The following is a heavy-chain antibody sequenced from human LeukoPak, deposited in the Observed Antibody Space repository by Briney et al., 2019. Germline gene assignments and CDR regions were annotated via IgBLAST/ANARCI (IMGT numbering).Heavy chain of an antibody. J-gene: IGHJ4*02. CDR1: GGSISSYY. CDR2: IYTSGST. D-gene: IGHD3-22*01. Sequence: PSETLSLTCTVSGGSISSYYWSWIRQPAGKGLEWIGRIYTSGSTNYNPSLKSRVTMSVDTSKNQFSLRLNSVTATDTAMYYCARGPYSYDSSGCFDYWGQGDLVTVSS. V-gene: IGHV4-4*07. CDR3: ARGPYSYDSSGCFDY.